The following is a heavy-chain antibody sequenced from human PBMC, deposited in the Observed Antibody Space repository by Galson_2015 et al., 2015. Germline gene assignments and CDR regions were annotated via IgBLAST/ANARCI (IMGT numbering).Heavy chain of an antibody. D-gene: IGHD2-15*01. CDR3: ARDYCSGGSCYSGWFDP. Sequence: SLRLSCTASGFTFCSYGMHWVRQAPGKGLEWVAVIWYDGSNKYYADSVKGRFTISRDNSKNTLYLQVNSLRAEDTAVYYCARDYCSGGSCYSGWFDPWGQGTLVTVSS. J-gene: IGHJ5*02. CDR2: IWYDGSNK. V-gene: IGHV3-33*01. CDR1: GFTFCSYG.